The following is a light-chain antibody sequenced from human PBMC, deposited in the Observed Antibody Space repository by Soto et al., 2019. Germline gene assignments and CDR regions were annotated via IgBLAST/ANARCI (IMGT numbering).Light chain of an antibody. CDR2: EGY. Sequence: QSALTQPASVSGSPGQSITISCTGTSSDVGIYNLVSWYQHHPGKAPKLMIYEGYKWPSGVSNRFSGSKSGNTASLTISGLQAEDEADYYCCSYAGSNTFVVFGGGTKLTVL. CDR1: SSDVGIYNL. CDR3: CSYAGSNTFVV. J-gene: IGLJ2*01. V-gene: IGLV2-23*03.